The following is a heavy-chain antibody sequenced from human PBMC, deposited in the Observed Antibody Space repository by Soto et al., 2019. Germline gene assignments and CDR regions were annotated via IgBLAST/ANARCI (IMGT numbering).Heavy chain of an antibody. CDR2: ITPMFGTP. CDR1: GGTFSSFA. CDR3: AEGGGGYDC. D-gene: IGHD3-22*01. Sequence: SLKVSCKASGGTFSSFAINWVRQAPGQGPEWMGGITPMFGTPNYAQKFLGRVTITADESTSTAYMELRSLRSDDTAVYYCAEGGGGYDCWGQGTLVTVPS. J-gene: IGHJ4*02. V-gene: IGHV1-69*13.